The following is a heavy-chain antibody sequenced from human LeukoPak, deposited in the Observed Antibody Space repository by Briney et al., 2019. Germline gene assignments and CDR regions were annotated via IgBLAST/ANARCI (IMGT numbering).Heavy chain of an antibody. D-gene: IGHD6-13*01. V-gene: IGHV4-39*01. CDR1: GGSISSSSYY. J-gene: IGHJ4*02. CDR2: IYYSGST. CDR3: ARHGDSSKEGIFDY. Sequence: SETLSLTCTVSGGSISSSSYYWGWIRQPPGKGLEWIGSIYYSGSTYYNPSLKSRVTISVDTSKNQFSLKLGSVTAADTAVYYCARHGDSSKEGIFDYWGQGTVVSVSS.